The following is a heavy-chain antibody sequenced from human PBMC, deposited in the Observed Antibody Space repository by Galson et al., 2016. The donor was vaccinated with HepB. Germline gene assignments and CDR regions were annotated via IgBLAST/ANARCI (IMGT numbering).Heavy chain of an antibody. CDR2: TYYRSKWYN. Sequence: CAISGDSVSSNSAAWNWIRQSPSRGLEWLGRTYYRSKWYNDYAVSVKSRITINPDTSKNQFSLQLNSVTPEDTAVYYCAREARILEWLLPVFDYWGRGTLVTGTS. CDR1: GDSVSSNSAA. D-gene: IGHD3-3*01. J-gene: IGHJ4*02. CDR3: AREARILEWLLPVFDY. V-gene: IGHV6-1*01.